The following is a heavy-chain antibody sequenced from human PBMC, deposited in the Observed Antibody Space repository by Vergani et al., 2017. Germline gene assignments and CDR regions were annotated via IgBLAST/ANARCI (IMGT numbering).Heavy chain of an antibody. CDR1: GGTFSSYT. V-gene: IGHV1-69*08. D-gene: IGHD6-19*01. Sequence: QVQLEQSGAEVKKPGSSVKVSCKASGGTFSSYTISWVRQAPGQGLEWMGRIIAILGMANYAQKFQGRVPITADKSTSTADMELSSLRSEDTAVYYCATDEGSGWYEYYNWSDSWGQGTLVTVSS. CDR2: IIAILGMA. J-gene: IGHJ5*01. CDR3: ATDEGSGWYEYYNWSDS.